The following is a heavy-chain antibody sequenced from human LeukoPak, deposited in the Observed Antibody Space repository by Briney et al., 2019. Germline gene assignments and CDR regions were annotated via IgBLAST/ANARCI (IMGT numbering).Heavy chain of an antibody. CDR3: ATRVTLPDAFDI. V-gene: IGHV3-23*01. Sequence: GGSLRLSCAASGFTFISYSMAWVRQAPGEGLDWVSAIGGSGITTYYADSVKGRFTISRDSSKNMLYLQMSRLRADDTAVYYCATRVTLPDAFDIWGQGTMVTVSS. CDR1: GFTFISYS. CDR2: IGGSGITT. J-gene: IGHJ3*02. D-gene: IGHD5/OR15-5a*01.